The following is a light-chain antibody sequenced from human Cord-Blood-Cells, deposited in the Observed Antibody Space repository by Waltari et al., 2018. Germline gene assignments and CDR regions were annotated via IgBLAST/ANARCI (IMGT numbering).Light chain of an antibody. CDR3: QQYDNLPLT. Sequence: MKMSQYPSSLYASVRDRVTSTCQASQDISNYLNWYQQKPGKAPKLLIYDASNLETGVPSRFSGSGSGTDFTFTISSLQPEDIATYYCQQYDNLPLTFGGGTKVEIK. V-gene: IGKV1-33*01. CDR2: DAS. CDR1: QDISNY. J-gene: IGKJ4*01.